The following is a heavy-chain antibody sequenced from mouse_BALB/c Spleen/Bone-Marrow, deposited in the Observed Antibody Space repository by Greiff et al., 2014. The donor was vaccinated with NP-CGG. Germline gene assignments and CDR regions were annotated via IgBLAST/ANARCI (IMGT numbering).Heavy chain of an antibody. CDR2: IWGDGST. J-gene: IGHJ4*01. CDR3: AKGEYAKRYYAMDY. D-gene: IGHD2-10*02. V-gene: IGHV2-3*01. Sequence: VQLQQSGPGLVAPSQSLSITCTVSGFSLTSYGVSWVRQSPGKGLEWLGVIWGDGSTNYHSALISRLSISKDNSKSQLFLKLNSLQTDDTATYYCAKGEYAKRYYAMDYWGQGTSVTVSS. CDR1: GFSLTSYG.